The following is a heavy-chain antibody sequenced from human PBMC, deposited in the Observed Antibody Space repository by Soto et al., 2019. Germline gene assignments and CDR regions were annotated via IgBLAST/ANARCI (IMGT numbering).Heavy chain of an antibody. Sequence: QVQLRESGPGLVKPSETLSLTCTVSSGSIGTYFWSWIRQPPGKGLEWIGYIYYSGTTNYNPSLKSLVPIILDTSKNPFSLRLSSVTAADTAVYYCARGRGGTYDAFDIWGQGTLVTVSS. CDR3: ARGRGGTYDAFDI. D-gene: IGHD1-26*01. V-gene: IGHV4-59*01. CDR1: SGSIGTYF. J-gene: IGHJ3*02. CDR2: IYYSGTT.